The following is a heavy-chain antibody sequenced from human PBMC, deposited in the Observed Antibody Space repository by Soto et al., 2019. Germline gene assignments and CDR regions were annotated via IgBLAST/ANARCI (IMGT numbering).Heavy chain of an antibody. CDR3: ARVEGYYYGVDV. CDR1: GGSISSGGYY. CDR2: IYYSGST. V-gene: IGHV4-31*03. J-gene: IGHJ6*02. D-gene: IGHD3-3*01. Sequence: TVSGGSISSGGYYWSWIRQHPGKGLEWIGYIYYSGSTYYNPSLKSRVTISVDTSKNQFSLKLSSVTAADTAVYYCARVEGYYYGVDVWGQGTTVTVSS.